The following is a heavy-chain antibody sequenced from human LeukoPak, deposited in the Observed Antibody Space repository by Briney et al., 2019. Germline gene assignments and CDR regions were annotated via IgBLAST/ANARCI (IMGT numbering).Heavy chain of an antibody. D-gene: IGHD4-23*01. CDR3: ARGGGNFPYFDY. Sequence: TSETLSLTCTVSGGSISSYYWSWIRQPPGKGLEWIAYIYYSGSTNYNPSLKSRVTISVDTSKNQFSLKLSSVTAADTAVYYCARGGGNFPYFDYWGQGTLVTVSS. V-gene: IGHV4-59*01. J-gene: IGHJ4*02. CDR2: IYYSGST. CDR1: GGSISSYY.